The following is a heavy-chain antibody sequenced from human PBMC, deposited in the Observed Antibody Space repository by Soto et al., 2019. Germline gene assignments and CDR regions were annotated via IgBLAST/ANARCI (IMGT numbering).Heavy chain of an antibody. J-gene: IGHJ6*02. D-gene: IGHD4-4*01. CDR1: GFTFSSYS. Sequence: GGALIPSSETCGFTFSSYSMNWVRQAPGNVLERVSSIRSSSSYIYSASSVKGRCTISRDNAKHSLYLQMNSRRAEDTAVYYCGRDRSDYSNPPGMDVWGQGTTVTVSS. CDR3: GRDRSDYSNPPGMDV. V-gene: IGHV3-21*01. CDR2: IRSSSSYI.